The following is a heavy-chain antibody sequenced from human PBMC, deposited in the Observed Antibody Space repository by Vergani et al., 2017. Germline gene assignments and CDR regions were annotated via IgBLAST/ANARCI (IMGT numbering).Heavy chain of an antibody. CDR2: IWYDGSNK. CDR3: ARDQGISSGIGYGMDV. Sequence: QVQLVESGGGVVQPGRSLRLSCAASGFTFSSYGMHWVRQAPGKGLEWVAVIWYDGSNKYYADSVKGRFTISRDNSKNTLYLQMNSLRAEDTAVYYCARDQGISSGIGYGMDVWGQGTTVTVSS. D-gene: IGHD3-22*01. V-gene: IGHV3-33*01. J-gene: IGHJ6*02. CDR1: GFTFSSYG.